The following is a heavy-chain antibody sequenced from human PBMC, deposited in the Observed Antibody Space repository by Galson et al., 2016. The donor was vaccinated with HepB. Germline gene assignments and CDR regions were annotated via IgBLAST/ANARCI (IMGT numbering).Heavy chain of an antibody. J-gene: IGHJ6*02. CDR2: IFWDDDK. CDR3: AHFYYGLDV. Sequence: LVKPTQTLTLTCTFSGFSLTTSGVGVGWIRQPPGKTLEWLTLIFWDDDKRYNPSLKSRLTIAKDSPENQVVLRMTNVDPVDTATYYCAHFYYGLDVWGQGTTVTVSS. CDR1: GFSLTTSGVG. V-gene: IGHV2-5*02.